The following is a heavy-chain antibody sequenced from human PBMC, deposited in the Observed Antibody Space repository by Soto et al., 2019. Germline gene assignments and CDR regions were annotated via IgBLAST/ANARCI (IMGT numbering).Heavy chain of an antibody. Sequence: SETLSLTCTVSGGSISSYYWSWIRQPPGKGLEWIGYIYYSGSTNYNPSLKSRVTISVDTSKNQFSLKLSSVTAADTAVYYCAREGCSSVAGFFDYWGQGTLVTVSS. J-gene: IGHJ4*02. CDR2: IYYSGST. CDR3: AREGCSSVAGFFDY. CDR1: GGSISSYY. V-gene: IGHV4-59*01. D-gene: IGHD6-25*01.